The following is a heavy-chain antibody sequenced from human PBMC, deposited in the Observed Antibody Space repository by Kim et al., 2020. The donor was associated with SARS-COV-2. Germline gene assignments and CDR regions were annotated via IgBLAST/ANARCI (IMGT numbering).Heavy chain of an antibody. V-gene: IGHV3-23*01. J-gene: IGHJ3*02. Sequence: YADSVTGRFTISRDSPKTTLYLQMNSLTGDDTAVYYCAKCLYSYGSAAFDIWGQGTLVTVSS. D-gene: IGHD5-18*01. CDR3: AKCLYSYGSAAFDI.